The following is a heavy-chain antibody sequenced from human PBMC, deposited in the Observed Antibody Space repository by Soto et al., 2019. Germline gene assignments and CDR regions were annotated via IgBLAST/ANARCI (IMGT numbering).Heavy chain of an antibody. CDR2: VSSSGDKT. D-gene: IGHD2-2*01. CDR3: AILPDFVSSMRDY. J-gene: IGHJ4*02. CDR1: GFTFGASA. Sequence: EVNLLEAGGALVQPGGYLRLSCAASGFTFGASAMSWVRQAPGKGLEWVSGVSSSGDKTYYADSVKGRFASSRDNSKNMLYLQINILRAEDTAIYYCAILPDFVSSMRDYWCQGTLVTVSS. V-gene: IGHV3-23*01.